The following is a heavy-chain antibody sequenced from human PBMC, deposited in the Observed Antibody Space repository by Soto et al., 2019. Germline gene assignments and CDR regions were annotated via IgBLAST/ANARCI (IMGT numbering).Heavy chain of an antibody. J-gene: IGHJ6*03. CDR2: ISWNSGDI. CDR3: AKGNFAYYYYYMDV. CDR1: GFTFDDYA. Sequence: EVQLVESGGGLVHAGRSLRLSCAASGFTFDDYAMHWVRQAPGKGLEWVSSISWNSGDIGYADSVKGRFTISRDNAKNSLYLQMNSLRAESTALYYCAKGNFAYYYYYMDVWGKGTTVTVSS. V-gene: IGHV3-9*01.